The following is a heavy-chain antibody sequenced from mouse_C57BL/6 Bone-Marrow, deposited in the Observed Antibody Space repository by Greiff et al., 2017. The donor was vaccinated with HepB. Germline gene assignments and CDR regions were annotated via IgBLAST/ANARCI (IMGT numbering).Heavy chain of an antibody. Sequence: EVQRVESGGGLVKPGGSLKLSCAASGFTFSSYTMSWVRQTPEKRLEWVATISGGGGNTYYPDSVKGRFTISRDNAKNTLYLQMSSLRSEDTALYYCARHAPYYYGSSYGYFDVWGTGTTVTVSS. CDR2: ISGGGGNT. CDR3: ARHAPYYYGSSYGYFDV. V-gene: IGHV5-9*01. CDR1: GFTFSSYT. D-gene: IGHD1-1*01. J-gene: IGHJ1*03.